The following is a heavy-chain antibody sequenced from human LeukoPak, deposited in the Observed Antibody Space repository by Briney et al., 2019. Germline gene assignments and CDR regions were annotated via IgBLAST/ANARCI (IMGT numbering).Heavy chain of an antibody. CDR3: ARYSYTYSDY. CDR1: GFTFSSYA. V-gene: IGHV3-66*01. CDR2: IYSGGST. J-gene: IGHJ4*02. D-gene: IGHD5-18*01. Sequence: GGSLRLSCAASGFTFSSYAMHWVRQAPGKGLEWVSVIYSGGSTYYADSVKGRFTISRDNSKNTLYLQMNSLRAEDTAVYYCARYSYTYSDYWGQGTLVTVSS.